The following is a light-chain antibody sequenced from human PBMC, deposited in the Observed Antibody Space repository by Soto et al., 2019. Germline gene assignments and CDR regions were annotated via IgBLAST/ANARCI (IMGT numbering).Light chain of an antibody. CDR2: GAS. J-gene: IGKJ5*01. V-gene: IGKV3-20*01. Sequence: EIVLTQSPGTLSLSPGERATLSCRASQSVSSNYLAWYQQRPGQAPRLVIYGASSRATGIPDRFSGSGSGTDFTLTISRLEPEDFAVYFCQQYASSPITFGQGTRREIK. CDR1: QSVSSNY. CDR3: QQYASSPIT.